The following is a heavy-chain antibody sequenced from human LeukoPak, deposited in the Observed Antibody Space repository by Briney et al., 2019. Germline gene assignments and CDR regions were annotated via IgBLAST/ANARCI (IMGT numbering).Heavy chain of an antibody. CDR1: GGTFSSYA. D-gene: IGHD5-24*01. J-gene: IGHJ1*01. CDR3: AMSRDGYNFQH. V-gene: IGHV1-69*04. Sequence: SVKVSCKASGGTFSSYAISWVRQAPGQGLEWMGRIIPILGIANYAQKFQGRVTITADKSTSTAYMELSSLRSEDTAVYYCAMSRDGYNFQHWGQGTLVTVSS. CDR2: IIPILGIA.